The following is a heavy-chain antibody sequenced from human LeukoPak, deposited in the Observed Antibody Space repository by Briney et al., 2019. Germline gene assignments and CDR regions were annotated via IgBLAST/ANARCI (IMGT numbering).Heavy chain of an antibody. CDR3: AKGGASVTRYVDY. D-gene: IGHD4-17*01. Sequence: GGSLRLSCAASGFTFSSYSMQWVRQTPGKGLEWVGIMPNSGENTFYGEAVKGRFTISRDNSQNTLYLQMNSLRPEDTAVYYCAKGGASVTRYVDYWGQGTLVTVSS. J-gene: IGHJ4*02. CDR2: MPNSGENT. CDR1: GFTFSSYS. V-gene: IGHV3-30*02.